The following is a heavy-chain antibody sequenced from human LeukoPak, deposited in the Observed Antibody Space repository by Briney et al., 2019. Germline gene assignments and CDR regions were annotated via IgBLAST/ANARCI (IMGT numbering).Heavy chain of an antibody. D-gene: IGHD1-26*01. Sequence: SETLSLTCTVSGGSISSSSYYRGWIRQPPGKGLEWIGSIYYSGSTYYNPSLKSRVTISVDTSKNQFSLKLSSVTAADTAVYYCARGEWEHYGMDVWGQGTTVTVSS. V-gene: IGHV4-39*07. CDR2: IYYSGST. J-gene: IGHJ6*02. CDR1: GGSISSSSYY. CDR3: ARGEWEHYGMDV.